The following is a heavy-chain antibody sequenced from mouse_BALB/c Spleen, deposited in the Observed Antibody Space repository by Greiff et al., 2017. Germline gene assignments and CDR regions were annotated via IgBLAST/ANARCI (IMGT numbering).Heavy chain of an antibody. D-gene: IGHD3-2*01. Sequence: VQLQQPGSELVRPGASVKLSCKASGYTFTSYWMHWVKQRPGQGLEWIGEINPSNGGTNYNEKFKRKATLTVDKSSSTAYMQLSSLTSEDSAVYYCTSDSSGRAMDYWGQGTSVTVSS. J-gene: IGHJ4*01. CDR2: INPSNGGT. CDR3: TSDSSGRAMDY. V-gene: IGHV1S16*01. CDR1: GYTFTSYW.